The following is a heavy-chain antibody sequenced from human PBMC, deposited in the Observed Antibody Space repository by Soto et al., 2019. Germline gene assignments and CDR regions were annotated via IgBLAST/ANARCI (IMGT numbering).Heavy chain of an antibody. CDR2: IRSKANSYAT. J-gene: IGHJ4*02. CDR3: TPLYYYDSSGYLNVFDY. Sequence: CAASGFTFSGSAMHWVRQASGKGLEWVGRIRSKANSYATAYAASVKGRFTISRDDSKNTAYLQMNSLKTEDTAVYYCTPLYYYDSSGYLNVFDYWGQGTLVTVSS. V-gene: IGHV3-73*01. CDR1: GFTFSGSA. D-gene: IGHD3-22*01.